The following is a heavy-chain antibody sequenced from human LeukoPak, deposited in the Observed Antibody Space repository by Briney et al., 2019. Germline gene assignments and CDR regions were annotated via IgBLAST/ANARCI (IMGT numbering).Heavy chain of an antibody. CDR1: GFGFAAYG. D-gene: IGHD3-16*01. J-gene: IGHJ4*02. CDR3: TSEDSAGGLGPKKDTDFDH. V-gene: IGHV3-30*02. CDR2: IQYHGDEA. Sequence: GGSLRLSCEVSGFGFAAYGIHWVRQAPCKGLDWVAFIQYHGDEAFYAESLEGRFTISRDNSKNILYLQMNSLTTDDTAVYYCTSEDSAGGLGPKKDTDFDHWGQGTLVTVSS.